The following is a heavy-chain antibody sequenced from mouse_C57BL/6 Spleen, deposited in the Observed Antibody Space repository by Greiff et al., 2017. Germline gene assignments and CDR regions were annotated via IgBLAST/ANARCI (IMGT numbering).Heavy chain of an antibody. CDR3: AMFDGAY. CDR1: GYTFTSYW. D-gene: IGHD2-3*01. CDR2: IYPGSGST. Sequence: QVQLQQPGAELVKPGASVKMSCKASGYTFTSYWITWVKQRPGQGLEWIGDIYPGSGSTTYNEKFKSKATLTVDTSSSTAYMQLSSLTSEVSAVFYCAMFDGAYWGQGTLVTVSA. V-gene: IGHV1-55*01. J-gene: IGHJ3*01.